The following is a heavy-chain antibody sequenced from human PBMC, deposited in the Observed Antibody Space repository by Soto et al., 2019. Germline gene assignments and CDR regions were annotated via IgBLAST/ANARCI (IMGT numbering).Heavy chain of an antibody. CDR1: GGTFSSYA. CDR2: IIPIFGTA. V-gene: IGHV1-69*13. CDR3: ARGILGDYFGYYFDY. Sequence: SVKFSCKASGGTFSSYAISWVRQAPGQGLEWMGGIIPIFGTANYAQKFQGRVTITADESTSTAYMELSSLRSEDTAVYYCARGILGDYFGYYFDYWGREPWSPSPQ. J-gene: IGHJ4*02. D-gene: IGHD4-17*01.